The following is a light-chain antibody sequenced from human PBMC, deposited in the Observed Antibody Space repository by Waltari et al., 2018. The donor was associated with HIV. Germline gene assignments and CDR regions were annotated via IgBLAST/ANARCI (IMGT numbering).Light chain of an antibody. V-gene: IGKV3-11*01. CDR1: QSVSTY. CDR2: DAS. CDR3: QQGNSWPSIT. Sequence: EIVLTQSPATLSLSPGERATLSCRASQSVSTYLAWYQQKPGQAPRLLIYDASNRATGIPARFSGSGSETDFTLLISSLEPEDFAVYYCQQGNSWPSITFGQGTRLDI. J-gene: IGKJ5*01.